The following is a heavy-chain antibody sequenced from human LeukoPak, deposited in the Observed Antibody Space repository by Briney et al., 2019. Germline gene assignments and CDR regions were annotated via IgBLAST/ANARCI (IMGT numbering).Heavy chain of an antibody. V-gene: IGHV3-7*01. J-gene: IGHJ3*02. CDR2: IKQDGSQK. D-gene: IGHD3-10*01. CDR1: GFTFGRYW. Sequence: GDSLRLSCSASGFTFGRYWMSWVRQAPGKGLEWVANIKQDGSQKFYVASVKGRFTISRDNAKNSLYLHMNSLRAEDTAVYYCVRGDYYDSGTSFIDAFDIWGQGTMVTVSS. CDR3: VRGDYYDSGTSFIDAFDI.